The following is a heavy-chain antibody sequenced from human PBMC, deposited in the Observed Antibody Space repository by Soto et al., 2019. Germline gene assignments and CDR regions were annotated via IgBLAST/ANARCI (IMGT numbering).Heavy chain of an antibody. CDR1: GGSISSSSYY. D-gene: IGHD2-2*01. CDR3: AGEGRYCSSTSFPKDY. Sequence: QLQLQESGPGLVKPSETLSLTCTVSGGSISSSSYYWGWIRQPPGKGLAWIGSIYYSGSTYYNPSLKSRVTISVDTSKNQFSLKLSSVTAADTAVYYCAGEGRYCSSTSFPKDYWGQGTLVTVSS. CDR2: IYYSGST. J-gene: IGHJ4*02. V-gene: IGHV4-39*02.